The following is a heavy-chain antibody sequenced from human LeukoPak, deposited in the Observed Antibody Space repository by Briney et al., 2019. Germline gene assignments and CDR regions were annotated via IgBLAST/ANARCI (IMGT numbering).Heavy chain of an antibody. CDR1: GYTFTGYY. CDR2: IVAYDGDT. Sequence: ASVKVSCKASGYTFTGYYMHWVRQAPGQGLEWMGWIVAYDGDTNYAQKLQDRVTMTTDTSTSTAYMELRGLRSDDTAVYYCARDYGGTFYDYWGPGTLVTVSS. D-gene: IGHD4-23*01. V-gene: IGHV1-18*04. CDR3: ARDYGGTFYDY. J-gene: IGHJ4*02.